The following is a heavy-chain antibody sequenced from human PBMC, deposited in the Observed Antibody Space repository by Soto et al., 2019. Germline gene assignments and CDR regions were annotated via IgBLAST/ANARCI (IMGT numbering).Heavy chain of an antibody. CDR2: IYYSGST. D-gene: IGHD6-6*01. CDR3: ARHRARNWFDP. CDR1: GGSISSSSYY. Sequence: SETLSLTCIVSGGSISSSSYYWGWIRQPPGKGLEWIGSIYYSGSTYYNPSLESRVTISVDTSKNQFSLKLSSVTAADTALFYCARHRARNWFDPWGQGTLVTVSS. V-gene: IGHV4-39*01. J-gene: IGHJ5*02.